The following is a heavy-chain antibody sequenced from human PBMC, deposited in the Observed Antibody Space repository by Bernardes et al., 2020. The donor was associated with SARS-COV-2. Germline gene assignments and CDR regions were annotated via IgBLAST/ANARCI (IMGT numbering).Heavy chain of an antibody. Sequence: SGPTLVKPTQTLTLTCTFSGFSLSTSGVGVGWIRQPPGQALEWLALIYWDDDKRYSPSLKSRLTITKDTSKNQVVLTMTNMDPVDTATYYCAHIPSGYSSSWYPRWFDPWGQGTLVTVSS. CDR1: GFSLSTSGVG. J-gene: IGHJ5*02. CDR2: IYWDDDK. CDR3: AHIPSGYSSSWYPRWFDP. D-gene: IGHD6-13*01. V-gene: IGHV2-5*02.